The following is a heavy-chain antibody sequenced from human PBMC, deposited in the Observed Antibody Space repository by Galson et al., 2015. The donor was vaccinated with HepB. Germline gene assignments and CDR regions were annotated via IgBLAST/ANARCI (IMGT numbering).Heavy chain of an antibody. V-gene: IGHV5-51*01. CDR2: IYPGDSDT. J-gene: IGHJ6*02. CDR1: GSRFTSYW. D-gene: IGHD3-3*02. CDR3: ARHVSVFHYYYYGLDV. Sequence: QSGAEVKNPGDSLKLSCQGSGSRFTSYWIAWVRQMPGRGLEWMGIIYPGDSDTKYSPSFEGHVTISADRSTSTAYLQWSSLKASDTAMYYCARHVSVFHYYYYGLDVWGQGTTVTVSS.